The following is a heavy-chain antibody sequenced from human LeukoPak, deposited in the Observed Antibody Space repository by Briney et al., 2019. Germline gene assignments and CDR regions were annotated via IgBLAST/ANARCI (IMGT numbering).Heavy chain of an antibody. Sequence: ASVKVSCKASGYTFTSYDISWVRQAPGQGLEWMGWISAYNGNTNYAQKLRGRVTMTTDTSTRTVYMELRSLRSDDTAVYYCARDGYSGYDWVYWGQGTLVTVSS. CDR2: ISAYNGNT. V-gene: IGHV1-18*04. CDR3: ARDGYSGYDWVY. CDR1: GYTFTSYD. D-gene: IGHD5-12*01. J-gene: IGHJ4*02.